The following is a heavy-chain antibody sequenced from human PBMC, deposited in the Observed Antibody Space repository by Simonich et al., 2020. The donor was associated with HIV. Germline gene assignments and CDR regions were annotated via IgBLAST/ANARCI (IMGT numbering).Heavy chain of an antibody. CDR2: INHSGST. J-gene: IGHJ4*02. V-gene: IGHV4-34*01. Sequence: QVQLQQWGAGLFKPSETLSLTCAVYGGSFSGYYWSWIRQPPWKGLEWIGEINHSGSTNYNPSLKSRVTISVDTSKNPFSLKLSSVTAADTAVYYCARGFYQRLYYFDYWGQGTLVTVSS. D-gene: IGHD2-2*01. CDR3: ARGFYQRLYYFDY. CDR1: GGSFSGYY.